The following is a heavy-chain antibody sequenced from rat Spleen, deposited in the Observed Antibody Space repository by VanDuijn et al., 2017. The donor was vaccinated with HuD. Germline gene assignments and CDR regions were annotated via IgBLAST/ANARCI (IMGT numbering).Heavy chain of an antibody. J-gene: IGHJ2*01. CDR3: ARQTGSFDY. Sequence: QVQLKESGPGLVQPSQTLSLTCTVSGFSLTSYHVSWVRQPPGKGLEWMGVIWGDGSTAYNSALKSRLSISRDTSQSQVFLKMNSLQPEDTGTYYCARQTGSFDYWGQGVMVTVSS. V-gene: IGHV2-32*01. D-gene: IGHD5-1*01. CDR2: IWGDGST. CDR1: GFSLTSYH.